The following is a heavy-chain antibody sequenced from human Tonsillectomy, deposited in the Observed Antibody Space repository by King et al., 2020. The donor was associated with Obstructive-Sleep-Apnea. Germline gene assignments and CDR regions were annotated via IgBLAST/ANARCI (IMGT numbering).Heavy chain of an antibody. J-gene: IGHJ6*02. CDR2: ISGGGSTT. V-gene: IGHV3-23*04. CDR1: GFTFRSYA. Sequence: EVQLVESGGGLVQPGGSLRLSCAASGFTFRSYAMAWVRQAPGKGLEWVSAISGGGSTTHYADSVKGRFTMSRDNSKNTVYLQMNILRAEDTAAYFCAKYDDDFWSNGAVDVWGQGTTVTVSS. D-gene: IGHD3-3*01. CDR3: AKYDDDFWSNGAVDV.